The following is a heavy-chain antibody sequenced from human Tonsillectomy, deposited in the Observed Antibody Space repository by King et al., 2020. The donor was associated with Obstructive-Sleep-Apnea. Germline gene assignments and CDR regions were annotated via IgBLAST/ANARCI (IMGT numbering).Heavy chain of an antibody. J-gene: IGHJ2*01. V-gene: IGHV3-23*04. CDR1: GFTFSTSA. Sequence: EVQLVESGGGLVQPGGSLRLSCAASGFTFSTSAMTWVRQAPGRGLEWVSSISHTALSTYYADSVEGRFTISRDNSTNTLYVQMNSLRAEDTAVYYCARSIAVADPKCYWYFDLWGRGAWSLSPQ. D-gene: IGHD6-19*01. CDR2: ISHTALST. CDR3: ARSIAVADPKCYWYFDL.